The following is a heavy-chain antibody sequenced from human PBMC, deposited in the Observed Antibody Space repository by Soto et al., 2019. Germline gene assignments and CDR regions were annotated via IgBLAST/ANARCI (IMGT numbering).Heavy chain of an antibody. J-gene: IGHJ6*01. CDR3: ARAVGRGYYYYAMDV. CDR1: GGSVSSGDYY. V-gene: IGHV4-30-4*01. D-gene: IGHD5-12*01. Sequence: QVQLQESGPGLVKPSQTLSLTCTVSGGSVSSGDYYWTWIRQPPGKGLDWIGYIYHTGSTYSNPSLKSRLTVSLDMSKNQFSLRLTSVTAADTAVYFCARAVGRGYYYYAMDVW. CDR2: IYHTGST.